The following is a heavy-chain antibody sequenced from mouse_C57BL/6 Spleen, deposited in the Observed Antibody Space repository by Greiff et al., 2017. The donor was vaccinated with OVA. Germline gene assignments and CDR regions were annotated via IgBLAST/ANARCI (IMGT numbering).Heavy chain of an antibody. CDR1: GFTFSDYY. V-gene: IGHV5-16*01. Sequence: EVKVVESEGGLVQPGSSMKLSCTASGFTFSDYYMAWVRQVPEKGLEWVANINYDGSSTYYLDSLKSRFIISRDNAKNILYLQMSSLKSEDSASYYCAREGLGWVSFDVWGTGTSVTVSS. J-gene: IGHJ1*03. D-gene: IGHD2-3*01. CDR3: AREGLGWVSFDV. CDR2: INYDGSST.